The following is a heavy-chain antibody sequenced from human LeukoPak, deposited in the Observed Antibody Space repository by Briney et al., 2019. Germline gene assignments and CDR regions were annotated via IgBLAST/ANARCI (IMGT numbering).Heavy chain of an antibody. CDR1: GYSFRSYW. CDR2: IYATGST. J-gene: IGHJ4*02. D-gene: IGHD1-26*01. CDR3: AGQGYTASYYFLDF. V-gene: IGHV4-4*07. Sequence: PSETLSLTCAVSGYSFRSYWWGWVRQPAGKGLEWIVRIYATGSTPFNPSIMSRLTMSTGTTTNQFSLKQISVLGAEPSVYFCAGQGYTASYYFLDFWSQGTLVTVSS.